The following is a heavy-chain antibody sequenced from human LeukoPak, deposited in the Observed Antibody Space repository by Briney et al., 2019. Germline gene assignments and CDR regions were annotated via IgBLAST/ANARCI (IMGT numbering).Heavy chain of an antibody. J-gene: IGHJ4*02. CDR3: ARQTAMGRSGDY. CDR2: IDPSDSET. D-gene: IGHD5-18*01. Sequence: GESLKISCKASGYSFTSYWIGWVRQMPGKGLEWMGIIDPSDSETRYTPSFQGQVTISVDKSLTTADLQWNSLKASDTALYYCARQTAMGRSGDYWGQGTLVAVSS. V-gene: IGHV5-51*01. CDR1: GYSFTSYW.